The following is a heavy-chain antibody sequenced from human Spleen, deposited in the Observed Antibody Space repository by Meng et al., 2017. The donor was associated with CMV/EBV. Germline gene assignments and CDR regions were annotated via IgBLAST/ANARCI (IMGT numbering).Heavy chain of an antibody. D-gene: IGHD3-3*01. J-gene: IGHJ4*02. CDR1: SSYY. Sequence: SSYYGGWIRQPPGKGLEWIGSIYYSGSTYYNPSLKSRVTISVDTSKNQFSLKLSSVTAADTAVYYCARALVPYYDFWSGYYPYYFDYWGQGTLVTVSS. CDR3: ARALVPYYDFWSGYYPYYFDY. CDR2: IYYSGST. V-gene: IGHV4-39*07.